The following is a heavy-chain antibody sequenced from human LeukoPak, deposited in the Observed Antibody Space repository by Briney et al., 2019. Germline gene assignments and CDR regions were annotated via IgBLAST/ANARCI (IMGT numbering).Heavy chain of an antibody. CDR2: ISSTGTYI. Sequence: PGGSLRLSCAASGFTFTTYSMDWVRQAPGKGLEWVSSISSTGTYIYYTDSVKGRFTISRDNAQKSVYLQMNSLRAEDTAVYYCARVGAYTDSAPDYRGQGTLVTVSS. V-gene: IGHV3-21*01. CDR3: ARVGAYTDSAPDY. D-gene: IGHD2-21*01. CDR1: GFTFTTYS. J-gene: IGHJ4*02.